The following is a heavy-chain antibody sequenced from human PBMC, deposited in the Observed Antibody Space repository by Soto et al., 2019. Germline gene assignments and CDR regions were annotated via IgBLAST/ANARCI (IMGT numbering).Heavy chain of an antibody. D-gene: IGHD3-10*01. V-gene: IGHV4-34*01. CDR2: INHSGST. CDR1: GGSFSGYY. CDR3: ARDIYGSGSYYP. J-gene: IGHJ4*02. Sequence: PSETLSLTCAVYGGSFSGYYWSWIRQPPGKGLEWIGEINHSGSTNYNPSLKSRVTISVDTSKNQFSLKLSSVTAADTAVYYCARDIYGSGSYYPWGQGTLVTVSS.